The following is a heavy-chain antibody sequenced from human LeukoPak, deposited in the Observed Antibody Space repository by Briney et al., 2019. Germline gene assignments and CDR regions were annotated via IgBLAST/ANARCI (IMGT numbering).Heavy chain of an antibody. CDR3: ARGVRFFHYGMDV. V-gene: IGHV4-59*01. CDR2: IYYSGST. J-gene: IGHJ6*04. Sequence: PSETLSLTCIVSGGSINSYYWSWIRQPPGKGLEWIGYIYYSGSTNYNPSLTSRGTISADTSKNQFSLKLSSVTAADTAVYYCARGVRFFHYGMDVWGTGTTVTVSS. D-gene: IGHD3-3*01. CDR1: GGSINSYY.